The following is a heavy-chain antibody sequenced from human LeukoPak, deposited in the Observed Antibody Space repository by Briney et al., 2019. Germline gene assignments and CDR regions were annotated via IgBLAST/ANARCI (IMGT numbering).Heavy chain of an antibody. J-gene: IGHJ4*02. V-gene: IGHV3-74*01. CDR2: INSDGSST. Sequence: GGSLRLSCAASGFTFSSYWMHWVRQAPGKGLVWVSRINSDGSSTSYADSVKGRFTISRDNAKNTLYLQMNSLRAEDTAVYYCATCSSGWSKFDYWGQGTLVTVSS. CDR3: ATCSSGWSKFDY. D-gene: IGHD6-19*01. CDR1: GFTFSSYW.